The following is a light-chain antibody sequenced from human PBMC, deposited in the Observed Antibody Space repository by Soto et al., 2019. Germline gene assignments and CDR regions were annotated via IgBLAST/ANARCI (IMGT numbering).Light chain of an antibody. CDR2: RAS. V-gene: IGKV3-15*01. CDR3: QQYNNWPGT. CDR1: QSVSNN. Sequence: DILMTQSPATLSLYPGRIPTLSCRASQSVSNNLAWYQQKPGQAPRLLIQRASTRATGIPARFSGSGSGTDFTLTVSSLKSEDFEVYFCQQYNNWPGTFGQGTKVDIK. J-gene: IGKJ1*01.